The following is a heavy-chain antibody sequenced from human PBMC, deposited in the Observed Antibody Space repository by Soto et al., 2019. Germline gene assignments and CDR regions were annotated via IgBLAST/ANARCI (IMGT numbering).Heavy chain of an antibody. J-gene: IGHJ4*02. CDR1: GFTFSSYG. D-gene: IGHD3-10*01. Sequence: GGSLRLSCAASGFTFSSYGMHWVRQAPGKGLEWVAVISYDGSNKYYADSVKGRFTISRDNSKNTLYLQMNSLRAEDTAVYYCAKDASYRGVRGVIWYFDYWGQGTLVTVSS. V-gene: IGHV3-30*18. CDR2: ISYDGSNK. CDR3: AKDASYRGVRGVIWYFDY.